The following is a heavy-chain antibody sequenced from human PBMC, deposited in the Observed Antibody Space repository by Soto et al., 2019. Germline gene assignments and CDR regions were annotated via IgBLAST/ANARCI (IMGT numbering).Heavy chain of an antibody. CDR3: AHFSMIVAGRGGGDYYGMDV. Sequence: QITLKESGPTLVKPTQTLTLTCTFSGFSLSTSGVGVGWIRQPPGKALEWLALIYWDDDKRYSPSLKSSLTITKDTPKNQVVLTMSNMDPVDKATYYCAHFSMIVAGRGGGDYYGMDVWGQGTTVTVSS. CDR2: IYWDDDK. D-gene: IGHD3-22*01. CDR1: GFSLSTSGVG. J-gene: IGHJ6*02. V-gene: IGHV2-5*02.